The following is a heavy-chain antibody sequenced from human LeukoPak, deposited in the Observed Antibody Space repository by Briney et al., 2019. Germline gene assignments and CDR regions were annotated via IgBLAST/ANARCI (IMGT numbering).Heavy chain of an antibody. V-gene: IGHV3-7*01. J-gene: IGHJ6*04. D-gene: IGHD3-10*02. CDR3: AELGITMIGGV. CDR2: IKQDGSEK. Sequence: GSLRLSCAASGFTFISYWLTWVRQAPGKGLEWVANIKQDGSEKYYMGSVKGRFTISRDNAKNSLYLQMNSLRAEDTAVYYCAELGITMIGGVWGKGTTVTISS. CDR1: GFTFISYW.